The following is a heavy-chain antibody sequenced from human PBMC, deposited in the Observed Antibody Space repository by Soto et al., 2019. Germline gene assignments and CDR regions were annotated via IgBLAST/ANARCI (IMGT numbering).Heavy chain of an antibody. J-gene: IGHJ6*02. CDR2: IYHSGST. CDR1: GGSISSSNW. D-gene: IGHD3-3*01. Sequence: KASETLSLTCAVSGGSISSSNWWSWVRQPPGKGLEWIGEIYHSGSTNYNPSLKSRVTISVDKSKNQFSLKLSSVTAADTAVYYCARNSALLDYYYGMDVWGQGTTVTVSS. CDR3: ARNSALLDYYYGMDV. V-gene: IGHV4-4*02.